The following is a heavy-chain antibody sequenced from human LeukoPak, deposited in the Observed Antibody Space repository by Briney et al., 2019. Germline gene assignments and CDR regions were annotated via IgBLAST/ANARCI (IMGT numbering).Heavy chain of an antibody. J-gene: IGHJ4*02. CDR3: ATRGWNYFDY. CDR1: GYTFTSYA. D-gene: IGHD6-19*01. V-gene: IGHV1-3*01. CDR2: INAGNGNT. Sequence: PGASVKVSCKASGYTFTSYAMHWVRQAPGQRLEWMGWINAGNGNTKYSQKFQGRVTMTEDASTDTAYMELSSLRSEDTAVYYCATRGWNYFDYWGQGTLVTVSS.